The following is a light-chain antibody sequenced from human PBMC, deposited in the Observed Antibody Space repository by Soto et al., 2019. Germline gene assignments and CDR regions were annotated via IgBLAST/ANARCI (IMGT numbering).Light chain of an antibody. J-gene: IGKJ2*02. CDR1: QNVGNN. V-gene: IGKV3-11*01. CDR2: AAS. Sequence: VLTQSPATLSLSPGESATLSCRASQNVGNNLAWYQQKSGQAPRLLIYAASGRATGVHARFTGRMSGTDFNRPISSLEPEDFATYFCQQRSRWPRGTFGRGTKLE. CDR3: QQRSRWPRGT.